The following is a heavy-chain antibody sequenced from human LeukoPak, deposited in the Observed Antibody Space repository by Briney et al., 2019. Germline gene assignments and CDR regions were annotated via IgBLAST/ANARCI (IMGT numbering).Heavy chain of an antibody. CDR2: IYYSGST. J-gene: IGHJ4*02. CDR3: ARQGSSGWYEPFDY. D-gene: IGHD6-19*01. Sequence: SETLSLTCTVSGGSISSSSYYWGWIRQPPGKGLEWIGSIYYSGSTYYNPSLKSRVTISVDTSKNQFSLKLSSVTAADTAAYYCARQGSSGWYEPFDYWGQGTLVTVSS. V-gene: IGHV4-39*01. CDR1: GGSISSSSYY.